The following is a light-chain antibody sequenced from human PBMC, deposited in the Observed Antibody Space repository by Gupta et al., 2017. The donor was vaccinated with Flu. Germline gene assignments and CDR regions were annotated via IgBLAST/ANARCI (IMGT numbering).Light chain of an antibody. V-gene: IGKV1-5*03. J-gene: IGKJ1*01. Sequence: DIQMTQSPSTLSASVGDRVTITCRASQSISSWLAWYQQKPGKVPKLLIYEASSLESRVPSRFSGSGSGTEFTLTISSLQPDDVATYYCQRDDSLWTFGQGTRVEIK. CDR1: QSISSW. CDR3: QRDDSLWT. CDR2: EAS.